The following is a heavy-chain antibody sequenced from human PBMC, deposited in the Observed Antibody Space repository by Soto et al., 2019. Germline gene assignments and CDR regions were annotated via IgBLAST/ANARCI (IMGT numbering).Heavy chain of an antibody. V-gene: IGHV3-23*01. CDR2: ISGTGETT. Sequence: EVQVLESGGFLVQPGGSLRLSCLAPAFTSSNYAMSWVRQAPGQGLEWVSAISGTGETTYYARSVKGRFTISRDSSKNTLYLQMKSLRAEDSAVYYCARSGHCSSPSGYFLGSKFDYWGQGALVTVSS. D-gene: IGHD2-2*01. CDR3: ARSGHCSSPSGYFLGSKFDY. CDR1: AFTSSNYA. J-gene: IGHJ4*02.